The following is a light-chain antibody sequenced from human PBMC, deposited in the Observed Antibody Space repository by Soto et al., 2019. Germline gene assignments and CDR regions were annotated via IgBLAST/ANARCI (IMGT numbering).Light chain of an antibody. V-gene: IGLV2-14*01. CDR2: EVS. CDR1: SSDVGGYNY. CDR3: ASYVTGNTYV. Sequence: QSVLTQPASVSGSPGQSITISCSGTSSDVGGYNYVSWYQLHPGKAPKLMIHEVSERPSGVSNRFSGSKSGNTASLTISGLQAEDEADYYCASYVTGNTYVFGSGTKVTAL. J-gene: IGLJ1*01.